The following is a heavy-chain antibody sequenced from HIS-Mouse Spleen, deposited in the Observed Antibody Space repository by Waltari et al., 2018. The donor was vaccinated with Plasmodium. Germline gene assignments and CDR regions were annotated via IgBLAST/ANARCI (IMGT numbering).Heavy chain of an antibody. J-gene: IGHJ4*02. CDR2: KSYDGSNK. V-gene: IGHV3-30*18. Sequence: QVQLVESGGGVVQPGRSLRLSCAASGFTFRSYGMHWVRLAPGKGVGWVAGKSYDGSNKYYADSVKGRFTISRDNSKNTLYLQMNSLRAEDTAVYYCAKDRRSSSWYVDYWGQGTLVTVSS. D-gene: IGHD6-13*01. CDR3: AKDRRSSSWYVDY. CDR1: GFTFRSYG.